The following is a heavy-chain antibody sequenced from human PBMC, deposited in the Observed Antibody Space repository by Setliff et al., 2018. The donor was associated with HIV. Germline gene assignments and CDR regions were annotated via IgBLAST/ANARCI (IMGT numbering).Heavy chain of an antibody. CDR2: IYYSGST. J-gene: IGHJ3*02. CDR1: GGAISSSSYY. Sequence: SETLSLTCTVSGGAISSSSYYWGRIRQPPGKGLEWIGSIYYSGSTYYNPSLKSRVTISVDTPKNQFSLKLSSVTAADTAVYSCARQGDYGDYVGYAFDIWGQGTMVTVSS. V-gene: IGHV4-39*01. CDR3: ARQGDYGDYVGYAFDI. D-gene: IGHD4-17*01.